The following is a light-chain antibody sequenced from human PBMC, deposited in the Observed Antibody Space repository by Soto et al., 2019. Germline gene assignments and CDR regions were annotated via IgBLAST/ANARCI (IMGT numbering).Light chain of an antibody. CDR2: AAS. Sequence: DIQMTQSPSSLSASVGDRVTVTCRASQDISRYLAWYQQKPGQVPELLIYAASTLHSGVSSRFSGSGSGTHFTLTITSLQHEYVATYYCQKYDSAPLSFGGGTKVDIK. J-gene: IGKJ4*01. CDR1: QDISRY. V-gene: IGKV1-27*01. CDR3: QKYDSAPLS.